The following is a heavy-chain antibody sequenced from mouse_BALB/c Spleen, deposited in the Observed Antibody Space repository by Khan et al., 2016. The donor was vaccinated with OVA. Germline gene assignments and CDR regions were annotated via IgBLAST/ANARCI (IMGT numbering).Heavy chain of an antibody. D-gene: IGHD3-3*01. CDR3: VRGGRRAMDY. V-gene: IGHV9-3-1*01. CDR2: INSNTGEA. J-gene: IGHJ4*01. CDR1: GYTFTNYG. Sequence: QIQLVQSGPELKKPGETVKISCKASGYTFTNYGMNWVKQAPGKGLKWMGWINSNTGEATYADDFKGRFAFSLDTSASTAYLQIKNLKTEDTATYFCVRGGRRAMDYWGQGTSVTVSS.